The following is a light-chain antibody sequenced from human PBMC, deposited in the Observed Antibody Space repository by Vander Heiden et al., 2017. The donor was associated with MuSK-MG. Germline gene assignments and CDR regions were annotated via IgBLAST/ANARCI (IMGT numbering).Light chain of an antibody. CDR3: CSYTTGTNWV. CDR2: DVS. Sequence: QSALTQPGSVAGSPGQSITISCTGTSSDADNYNYVSWYQQPPGKAPKVMVYDVSNRPSVVSDRFSGSKSGNTASLTISGLQAEDEADYYCCSYTTGTNWVFGGGTKLTVL. CDR1: SSDADNYNY. V-gene: IGLV2-14*03. J-gene: IGLJ3*02.